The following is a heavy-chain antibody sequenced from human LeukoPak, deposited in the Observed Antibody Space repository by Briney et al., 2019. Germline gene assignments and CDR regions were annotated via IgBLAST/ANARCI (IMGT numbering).Heavy chain of an antibody. CDR1: GFTFSSYG. CDR2: ISYDGSNK. V-gene: IGHV3-30*18. CDR3: AEEGEQWLPSDY. Sequence: GRSLRLSCAASGFTFSSYGVHWVRQAPGKGLEWVAVISYDGSNKYYADSVKGRFTISRDNSKNTLYLQMNSLRAEDTAVYYCAEEGEQWLPSDYWGQGTLVTVSS. J-gene: IGHJ4*02. D-gene: IGHD6-19*01.